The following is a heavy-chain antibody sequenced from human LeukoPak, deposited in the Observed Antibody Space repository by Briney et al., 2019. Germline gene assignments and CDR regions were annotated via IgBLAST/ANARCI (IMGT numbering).Heavy chain of an antibody. CDR3: ARDRGVRGVIRNNWFDP. V-gene: IGHV1-46*01. J-gene: IGHJ5*02. D-gene: IGHD3-10*01. Sequence: GASVKVSCKASGYTFTSYYMHWVRQAPGQGLEWMGIINPSGGSTSYAQKFQGRVTMTRDMSTSTVYMELSSLRSEDTAVYYCARDRGVRGVIRNNWFDPWGQGTLVTVSS. CDR1: GYTFTSYY. CDR2: INPSGGST.